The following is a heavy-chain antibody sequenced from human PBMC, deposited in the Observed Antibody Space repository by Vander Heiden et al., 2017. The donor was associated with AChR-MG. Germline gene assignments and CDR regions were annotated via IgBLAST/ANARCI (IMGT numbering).Heavy chain of an antibody. CDR1: NDSLNSGPYY. V-gene: IGHV4-31*03. CDR2: IHYGGKT. J-gene: IGHJ4*02. Sequence: HVQLQESGPGLVKPSQTLSLTCTVSNDSLNSGPYYWSWLRQSTGKGLELIGYIHYGGKTYYNPSLESRLTISVDTSRDQFSLRLTSVTAADTAVYYCARLADYYGRYYDFWGQGTLVTVSS. D-gene: IGHD3-10*01. CDR3: ARLADYYGRYYDF.